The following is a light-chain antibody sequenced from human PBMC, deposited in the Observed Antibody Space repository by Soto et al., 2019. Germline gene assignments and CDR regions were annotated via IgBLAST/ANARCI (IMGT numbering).Light chain of an antibody. CDR1: QSISSW. CDR3: QQYNSYSQT. J-gene: IGKJ1*01. Sequence: DIQMTQSPSTLSASVGYRVTITFRASQSISSWLAWYQQKPGKAPKLLIYDASSLESGVPSRFSGSGSGTEFTLTISSLQPDDFATYYCQQYNSYSQTFGQGTKVDIK. CDR2: DAS. V-gene: IGKV1-5*01.